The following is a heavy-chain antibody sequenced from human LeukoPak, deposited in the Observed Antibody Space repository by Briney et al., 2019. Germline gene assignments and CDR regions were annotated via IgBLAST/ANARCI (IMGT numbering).Heavy chain of an antibody. Sequence: GGSLRLSCAASGFTFSSYGMHGVRQAPGKGLEWGAVIWYDGSNKYYADSVTGRFTIPRDNSKNTLYLQMNSLRAEDTAVYYCARDPRIAAAGTDNWFDPWGQGTLVTVSS. CDR1: GFTFSSYG. J-gene: IGHJ5*02. D-gene: IGHD6-13*01. V-gene: IGHV3-33*01. CDR2: IWYDGSNK. CDR3: ARDPRIAAAGTDNWFDP.